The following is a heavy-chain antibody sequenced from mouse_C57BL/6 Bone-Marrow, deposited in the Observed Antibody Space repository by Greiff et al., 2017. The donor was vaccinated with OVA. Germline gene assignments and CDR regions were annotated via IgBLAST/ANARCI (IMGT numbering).Heavy chain of an antibody. CDR3: AIHYGNPYYCDY. J-gene: IGHJ2*01. Sequence: QVQLQQPGAELVKPGASVKVSCKASGYTFTSYWMHWVKQRPGQGLEWIGRIHPYDSDTNYNQKFKGKATLTVDKSSSTAYMQLSSLTSEDSAVYYCAIHYGNPYYCDYWGQGTTLTVSS. V-gene: IGHV1-74*01. CDR1: GYTFTSYW. CDR2: IHPYDSDT. D-gene: IGHD2-1*01.